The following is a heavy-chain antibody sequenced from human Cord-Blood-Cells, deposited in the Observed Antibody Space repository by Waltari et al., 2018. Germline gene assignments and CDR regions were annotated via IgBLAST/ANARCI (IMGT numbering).Heavy chain of an antibody. Sequence: QVQLQQWGAGLLKPSETLSLTCAVYGGSFSGYYWSWIRQPPGKGLEWIGEINHSGSTNYNPSRKRRVTISVDTSKNQFSLKLSSVTAADTAVYYCARGPRGGSGIRTPIEGYFDLWGRGTLVTVSS. J-gene: IGHJ2*01. V-gene: IGHV4-34*01. CDR1: GGSFSGYY. CDR3: ARGPRGGSGIRTPIEGYFDL. D-gene: IGHD3-10*01. CDR2: INHSGST.